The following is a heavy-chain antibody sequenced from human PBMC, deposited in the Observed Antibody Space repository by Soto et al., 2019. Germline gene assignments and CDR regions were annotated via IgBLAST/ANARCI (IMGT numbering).Heavy chain of an antibody. V-gene: IGHV4-59*01. CDR1: GGSISSYY. CDR3: ARDGGTNGMDV. CDR2: IFYSGST. J-gene: IGHJ6*02. D-gene: IGHD3-3*01. Sequence: SSGTLSLTCTVSGGSISSYYWSWIRQPPGKGLEWIGYIFYSGSTNYNPSLKNRVTISVDTSKNLFSLKLSSVTAADTAVYYCARDGGTNGMDVWGQGTTVTVSS.